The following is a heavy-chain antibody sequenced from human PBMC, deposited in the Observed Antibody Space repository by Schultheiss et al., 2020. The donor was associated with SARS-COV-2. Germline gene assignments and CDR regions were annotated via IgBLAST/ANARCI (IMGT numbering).Heavy chain of an antibody. CDR1: GGSISSGGYY. CDR2: IYYSGST. V-gene: IGHV4-31*03. D-gene: IGHD4-17*01. J-gene: IGHJ4*02. CDR3: ARSVTTGGFFDY. Sequence: LRLSCTVSGGSISSGGYYWSWIRQHPGKGLEWIGYIYYSGSTYYNPSLKSRVTISVDTSKNQFSLKLSSVTAADTAVYYCARSVTTGGFFDYWGQGTLVTVSS.